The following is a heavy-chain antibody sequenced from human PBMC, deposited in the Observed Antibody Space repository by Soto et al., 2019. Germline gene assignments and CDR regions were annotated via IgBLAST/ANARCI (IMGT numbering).Heavy chain of an antibody. D-gene: IGHD5-12*01. CDR2: INHSGST. V-gene: IGHV4-34*01. CDR1: GGSFSGYY. CDR3: AISEDIVATTYY. Sequence: SETLSLTCAVYGGSFSGYYWSWIRQPPGKGLEWIGEINHSGSTNYNPSLKSRVTISVDTSKNQFPLKLSSVTAADTAVYYCAISEDIVATTYYWGQGTLVTVSS. J-gene: IGHJ4*02.